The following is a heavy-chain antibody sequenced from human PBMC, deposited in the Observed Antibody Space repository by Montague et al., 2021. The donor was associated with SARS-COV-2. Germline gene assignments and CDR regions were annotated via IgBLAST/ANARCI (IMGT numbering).Heavy chain of an antibody. CDR2: IYYSGST. Sequence: SETLSLTCTVSGGSISSSSYYWGRIRQPPGKGLGWIGSIYYSGSTYYNPSLKSQVTISVDTSKNQFSLKLSSVTAADTAVYYCARVGRQQLVRLSGMDVWGQGTTVTVSS. V-gene: IGHV4-39*07. CDR1: GGSISSSSYY. D-gene: IGHD6-13*01. J-gene: IGHJ6*02. CDR3: ARVGRQQLVRLSGMDV.